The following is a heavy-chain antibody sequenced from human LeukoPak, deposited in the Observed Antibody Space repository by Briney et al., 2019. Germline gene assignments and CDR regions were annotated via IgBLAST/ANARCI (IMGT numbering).Heavy chain of an antibody. CDR3: ARLLAYSSELDY. J-gene: IGHJ4*02. V-gene: IGHV4-4*07. CDR2: IYTSGT. D-gene: IGHD6-25*01. Sequence: SETLSLTCTVSGGSISRYYWSWIQQPAGKGLEWIGRIYTSGTNYSPSLKSRVTMSIDTSKNQFSLKVSSVTAADTAVYYCARLLAYSSELDYWGQGTLVTVSS. CDR1: GGSISRYY.